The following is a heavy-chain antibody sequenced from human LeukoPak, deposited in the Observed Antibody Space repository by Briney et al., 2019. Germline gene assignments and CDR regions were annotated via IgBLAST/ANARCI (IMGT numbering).Heavy chain of an antibody. D-gene: IGHD6-19*01. Sequence: WGSLRLSCAASGFTFSSYGIHWVRQVPGKGLEWVAFIRYDGSNKYYADSVKGRFTISRDNSKNTLYLQMNSLRAEDTAVYYCAKEQWQTFDYWGQGTLVTVSS. J-gene: IGHJ4*02. V-gene: IGHV3-30*02. CDR1: GFTFSSYG. CDR2: IRYDGSNK. CDR3: AKEQWQTFDY.